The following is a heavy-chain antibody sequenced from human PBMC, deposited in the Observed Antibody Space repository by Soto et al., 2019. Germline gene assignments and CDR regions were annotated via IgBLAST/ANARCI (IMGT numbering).Heavy chain of an antibody. D-gene: IGHD6-13*01. CDR1: GYTFTSYG. CDR2: INPYNGDT. J-gene: IGHJ4*02. V-gene: IGHV1-18*01. Sequence: ASVKVSCKASGYTFTSYGISWVRQAPGQGLEWMAWINPYNGDTKYAEKFLGRVTVTTDTSTATAYMEVRSLTSDDTAVFYCARVGVGLAAPRVWPYWGQGTPVTVSS. CDR3: ARVGVGLAAPRVWPY.